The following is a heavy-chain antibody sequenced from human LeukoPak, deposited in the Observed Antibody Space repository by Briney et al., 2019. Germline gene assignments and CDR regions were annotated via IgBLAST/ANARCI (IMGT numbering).Heavy chain of an antibody. CDR3: ARDPSNRYYTDV. D-gene: IGHD1-14*01. J-gene: IGHJ6*03. V-gene: IGHV1-2*02. CDR1: GYTFTTYY. CDR2: INPKNGGT. Sequence: ASVKVSCKPSGYTFTTYYLHWVRQAPGQGLEWMGWINPKNGGTNYAQKFQGRFTMTRDTSINTAHMELSGLTSDDTAVYYCARDPSNRYYTDVWGIGTTVTVSS.